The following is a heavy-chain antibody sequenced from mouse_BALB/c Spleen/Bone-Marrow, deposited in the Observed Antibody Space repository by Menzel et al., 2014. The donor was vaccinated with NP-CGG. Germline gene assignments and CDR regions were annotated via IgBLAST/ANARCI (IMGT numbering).Heavy chain of an antibody. J-gene: IGHJ3*01. CDR2: IDPANGNT. V-gene: IGHV14-3*02. Sequence: EVNLVESGAELVKPGASVKLSCTASGFNIKDTYMHWVKQRPEQGLEWIGRIDPANGNTKYDPKFQGKATITADTSSNTAYLQLSSLTSEDTAVYYCAGLRPRFEFAYWGQGTLVTVSA. CDR3: AGLRPRFEFAY. CDR1: GFNIKDTY. D-gene: IGHD2-4*01.